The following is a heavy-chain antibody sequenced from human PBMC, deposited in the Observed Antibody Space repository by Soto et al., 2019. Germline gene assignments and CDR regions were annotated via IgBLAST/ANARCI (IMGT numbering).Heavy chain of an antibody. D-gene: IGHD4-17*01. CDR1: GCPIRNYY. CDR3: ARVNYGNYYYYYGMDV. V-gene: IGHV4-59*01. CDR2: IYYSGST. Sequence: ETLFLTCTFSGCPIRNYYLRWIRPAPRKGLEWIGYIYYSGSTNYNPSLKSRVTISVDTSKNQFSLKLNSVTAADTAVYYCARVNYGNYYYYYGMDVWGQGTTVTVSS. J-gene: IGHJ6*02.